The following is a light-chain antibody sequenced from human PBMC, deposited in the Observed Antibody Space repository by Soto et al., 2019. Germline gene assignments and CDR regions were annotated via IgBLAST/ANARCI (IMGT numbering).Light chain of an antibody. Sequence: ALRMAQSPSSLAASTGDRVTITCRASQGISSYLAWYQQEPGKAPKLLIYAASTLQSGVPSRFSGSRSGTDCTLTISCLQSEDVATYYCQQYYSYPITLGQGTRLEIK. J-gene: IGKJ5*01. V-gene: IGKV1-8*01. CDR2: AAS. CDR3: QQYYSYPIT. CDR1: QGISSY.